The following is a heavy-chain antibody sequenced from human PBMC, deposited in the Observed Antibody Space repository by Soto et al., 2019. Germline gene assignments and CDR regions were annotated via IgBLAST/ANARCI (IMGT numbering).Heavy chain of an antibody. V-gene: IGHV3-11*06. D-gene: IGHD2-15*01. CDR3: ASRVVVVAEDAFDI. J-gene: IGHJ3*02. Sequence: GGSLRLSCAASGFTFSDYYMSWIRQAPGKGLEWVSYISSSSSYTNYADSVKGRFTISRDNAKNSLYLQMNSLRAEDTAVYYCASRVVVVAEDAFDIWGQGTMVTVSS. CDR1: GFTFSDYY. CDR2: ISSSSSYT.